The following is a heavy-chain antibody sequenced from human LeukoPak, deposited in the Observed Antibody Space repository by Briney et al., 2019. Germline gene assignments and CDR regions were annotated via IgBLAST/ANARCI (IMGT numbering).Heavy chain of an antibody. CDR3: ARDSFNEVGAT. Sequence: SETLSLTCTVSGGSISSYYWSWVRQPPGKGLEWIGYIYYSGSTNYNPSLKSRVTISVDTSKNQFSLKLSSVTAADTAVYYCARDSFNEVGATWGQGTLVTVSS. D-gene: IGHD1-26*01. J-gene: IGHJ4*02. V-gene: IGHV4-59*01. CDR2: IYYSGST. CDR1: GGSISSYY.